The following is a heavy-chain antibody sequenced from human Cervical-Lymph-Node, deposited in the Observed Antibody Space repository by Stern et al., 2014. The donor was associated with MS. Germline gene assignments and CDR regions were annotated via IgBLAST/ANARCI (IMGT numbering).Heavy chain of an antibody. CDR3: ATDRDDFRSGYSAPTKGYGLDV. CDR1: GYTLTELS. V-gene: IGHV1-24*01. D-gene: IGHD3-3*01. Sequence: VQLVESGAEVKKPGASVKVSCKVSGYTLTELSMHWVRQAPGKGLEWMGGFDPEDGETIYAKKFQGRVTMTEDTSTDTAYRELSSLRSEDTAVYYCATDRDDFRSGYSAPTKGYGLDVWGQGTTVTVPS. J-gene: IGHJ6*02. CDR2: FDPEDGET.